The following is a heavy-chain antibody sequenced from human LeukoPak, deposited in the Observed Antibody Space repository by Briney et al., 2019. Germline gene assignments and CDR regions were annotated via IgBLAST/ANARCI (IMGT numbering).Heavy chain of an antibody. V-gene: IGHV3-23*01. J-gene: IGHJ4*02. CDR1: GFTFSSYG. CDR3: AKDDAWLRFGE. D-gene: IGHD3-10*01. CDR2: ISGSGGSI. Sequence: GGTLRLSCVASGFTFSSYGMSWVRQAPGKGLEWVSAISGSGGSIYYADSVKGRFTISRDNSKNTLYLEVISLTAEDTAVYYCAKDDAWLRFGEWSQGTLVTVSS.